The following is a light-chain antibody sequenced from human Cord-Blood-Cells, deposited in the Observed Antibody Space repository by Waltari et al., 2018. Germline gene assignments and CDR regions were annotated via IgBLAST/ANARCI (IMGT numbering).Light chain of an antibody. J-gene: IGKJ2*01. CDR1: QSISSY. V-gene: IGKV1-39*01. CDR3: QQSYSTPLYT. CDR2: AAS. Sequence: DIQMTQYPSSLSASVGERVTITCRASQSISSYLNWYQQKPGKAPKLLIYAASSLQSGVPSRFSGSGSGTDFTLTISSLQPEDFATYYCQQSYSTPLYTFGQGTKLEIK.